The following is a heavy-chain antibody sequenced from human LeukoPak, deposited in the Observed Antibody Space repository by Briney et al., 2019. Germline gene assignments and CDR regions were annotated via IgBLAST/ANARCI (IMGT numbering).Heavy chain of an antibody. CDR1: GGSISSSSYY. CDR3: ARRGDYLNYFDY. Sequence: SETLSLTCTVSGGSISSSSYYWGWIRRPPGKGLEWIGSIYYSGSTYYNPSLKSRVTISVDTSKNQFSLKLSSVTAADTAVYYCARRGDYLNYFDYWGQGTLVTVSS. CDR2: IYYSGST. V-gene: IGHV4-39*01. J-gene: IGHJ4*02. D-gene: IGHD4-17*01.